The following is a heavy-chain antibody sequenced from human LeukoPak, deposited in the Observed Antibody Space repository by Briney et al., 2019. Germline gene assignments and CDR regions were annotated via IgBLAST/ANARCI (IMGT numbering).Heavy chain of an antibody. J-gene: IGHJ4*02. CDR3: ARVYCSGGNCFHFDY. CDR1: GGSITGYY. Sequence: SETLSLTCTISGGSITGYYWSWMRQPAGKGLDWIGRMYSSGLTDYNPSLKRRATMSLDTSKNQFSLKLSSATAADTAMYYCARVYCSGGNCFHFDYWGQGTLATVSS. CDR2: MYSSGLT. D-gene: IGHD2-15*01. V-gene: IGHV4-4*07.